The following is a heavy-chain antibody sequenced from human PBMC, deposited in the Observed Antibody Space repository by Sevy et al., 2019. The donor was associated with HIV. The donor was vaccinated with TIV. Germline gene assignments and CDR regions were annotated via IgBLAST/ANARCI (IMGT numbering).Heavy chain of an antibody. CDR2: ISNDGDNK. D-gene: IGHD1-7*01. Sequence: GGSLRLSCAASGSIFSNYGMHWVRQAPGKGLEWVAVISNDGDNKYSADSVKGRFSISRDNSKNTLYLQMNSLRGEDTAVYYCARDRTFLYYFDYWGQGTLVTVSS. CDR3: ARDRTFLYYFDY. CDR1: GSIFSNYG. V-gene: IGHV3-30*03. J-gene: IGHJ4*02.